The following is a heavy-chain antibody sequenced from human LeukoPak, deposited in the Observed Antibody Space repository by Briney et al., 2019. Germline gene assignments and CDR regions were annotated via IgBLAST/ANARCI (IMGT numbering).Heavy chain of an antibody. Sequence: SETLSLTCTVPGGSISSFPWTWIRQPPGKGLEWIGRMYNNGITNYNPSLQSRVTMSVDTSNNQFSLRLSSMTAADTAVYSCAKGSGWLPDWGQGTLVTVSS. CDR1: GGSISSFP. CDR3: AKGSGWLPD. D-gene: IGHD5-24*01. J-gene: IGHJ4*02. CDR2: MYNNGIT. V-gene: IGHV4-4*07.